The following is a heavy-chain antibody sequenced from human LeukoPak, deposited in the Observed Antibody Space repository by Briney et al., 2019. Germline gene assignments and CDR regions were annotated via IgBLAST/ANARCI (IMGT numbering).Heavy chain of an antibody. V-gene: IGHV4-39*07. Sequence: PSETLSLTCTVSGGSISSSSYYWGWIRQPPGKGLEWIGSIYYGGSTYYNPSLKSRVTISVDTSKNQFSLKLSSVTAADTAVYYCARGQGTVTTHWGQGTLVTVSS. D-gene: IGHD4-17*01. J-gene: IGHJ4*02. CDR1: GGSISSSSYY. CDR3: ARGQGTVTTH. CDR2: IYYGGST.